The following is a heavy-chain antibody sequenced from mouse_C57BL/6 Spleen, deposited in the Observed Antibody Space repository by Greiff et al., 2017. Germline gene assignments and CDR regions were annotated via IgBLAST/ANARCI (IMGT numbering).Heavy chain of an antibody. CDR3: ARDRGYYGSSYNYFDY. Sequence: EVKLVESGGGLVKPGGSLKLSCAASGFTFSSYAMSWVRQTPEKRLEWVATISDGGSYTYYPDNVKGRFTISRDNAKHNLYLQMSHLKSEATAMYYCARDRGYYGSSYNYFDYWGQGTTLTVSS. CDR2: ISDGGSYT. D-gene: IGHD1-1*01. J-gene: IGHJ2*01. V-gene: IGHV5-4*01. CDR1: GFTFSSYA.